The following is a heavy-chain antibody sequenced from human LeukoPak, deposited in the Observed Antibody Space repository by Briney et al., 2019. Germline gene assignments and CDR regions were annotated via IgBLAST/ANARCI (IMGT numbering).Heavy chain of an antibody. Sequence: PSETLSLTCTVSGGSISSNSYYWGWIRQPPGKGLKWIGSIYYSGSTNYNPSLKSRVTISVDTSKNQFSLKLSSVTAADTAVYYCARVNYYYGSGSYYQGWYYYYYMDVWGKGTTVTISS. CDR2: IYYSGST. CDR3: ARVNYYYGSGSYYQGWYYYYYMDV. CDR1: GGSISSNSYY. V-gene: IGHV4-39*07. J-gene: IGHJ6*03. D-gene: IGHD3-10*01.